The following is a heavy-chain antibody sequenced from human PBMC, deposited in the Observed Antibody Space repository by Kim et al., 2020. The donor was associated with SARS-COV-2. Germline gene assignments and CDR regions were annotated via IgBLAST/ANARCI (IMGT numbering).Heavy chain of an antibody. V-gene: IGHV4-61*02. CDR3: ARDQVARGRPYWYFDL. Sequence: SETLSLTCTVSGGSISSGSYYWSWIRQPAGKGLEWIGRIYTSGSTNYNPSLKSRVTISVDMSKNQFSLKLSSVTAADTAVYYCARDQVARGRPYWYFDLWGRGTLVTVSS. CDR2: IYTSGST. D-gene: IGHD2-15*01. CDR1: GGSISSGSYY. J-gene: IGHJ2*01.